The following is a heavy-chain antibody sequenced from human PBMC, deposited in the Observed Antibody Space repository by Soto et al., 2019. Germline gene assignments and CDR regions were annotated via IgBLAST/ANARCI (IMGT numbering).Heavy chain of an antibody. Sequence: EVQLVESGGGLVQAGGSLRLSCAVSGFTFNNYDMHWVRQVTGKGLEWVSGIGTAGDTWYPDSVQGRFTISRDNSKNTLYLQMNSLRAEDTAVYYCARDRGSDSDAFDIWGQGTVVAVSS. J-gene: IGHJ3*02. V-gene: IGHV3-13*01. CDR1: GFTFNNYD. D-gene: IGHD1-26*01. CDR3: ARDRGSDSDAFDI. CDR2: IGTAGDT.